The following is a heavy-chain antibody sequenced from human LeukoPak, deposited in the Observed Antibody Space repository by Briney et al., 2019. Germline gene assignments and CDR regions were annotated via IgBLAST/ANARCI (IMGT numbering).Heavy chain of an antibody. J-gene: IGHJ4*02. V-gene: IGHV4-39*07. Sequence: SETLSLTCTVSGGSISSSSYYWGWIRQPPGKGLEWIGSIYHSGTTYYNPSLKSRVTISVDTSKSQFSLKLNSVTAADTAVYYCARDSKQGYDTSGLYYWGQGTLVTVSS. CDR1: GGSISSSSYY. D-gene: IGHD3-22*01. CDR3: ARDSKQGYDTSGLYY. CDR2: IYHSGTT.